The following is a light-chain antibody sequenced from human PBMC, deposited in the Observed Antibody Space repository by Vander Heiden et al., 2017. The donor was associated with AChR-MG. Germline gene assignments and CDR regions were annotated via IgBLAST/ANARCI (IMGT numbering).Light chain of an antibody. V-gene: IGLV1-40*01. Sequence: QSVLTQPPSVSGAPGQRVTISCTGTSSKLLIYGNSNRPSGVPDRFSASKSDTSASLAVTGLHPDDEAVYYCQSYDVSLSAAVFGGGTKLTVL. CDR2: GNS. CDR3: QSYDVSLSAAV. J-gene: IGLJ2*01. CDR1: SSK.